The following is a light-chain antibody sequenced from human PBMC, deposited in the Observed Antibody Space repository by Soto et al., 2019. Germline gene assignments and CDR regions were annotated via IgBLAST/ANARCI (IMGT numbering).Light chain of an antibody. Sequence: QSALTQPPSASGSPGQSVTISCTGTSSDVGGYNYVSWYQQHPGKAPKLMIYEVSKRPSGVPDRFSGSKSGNTASLTVSGLQAEDEGVYYCSSYAGSNNLVFGGGTQLTVL. CDR3: SSYAGSNNLV. CDR2: EVS. J-gene: IGLJ3*02. V-gene: IGLV2-8*01. CDR1: SSDVGGYNY.